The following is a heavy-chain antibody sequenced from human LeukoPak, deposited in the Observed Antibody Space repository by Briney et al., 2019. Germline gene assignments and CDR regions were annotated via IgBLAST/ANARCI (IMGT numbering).Heavy chain of an antibody. CDR2: IRYDGSNK. J-gene: IGHJ6*03. Sequence: GGSLSLSCAASGFTFSSYGMHWVRQAPGKGLEWVAFIRYDGSNKYYVDSVKGRFTISRDNSKNTLYLQMNSLRAEDTAVYYCAKTPLVSFGELLHGDYYYYYYMDVWGKGTTVTISS. CDR1: GFTFSSYG. CDR3: AKTPLVSFGELLHGDYYYYYYMDV. D-gene: IGHD3-10*01. V-gene: IGHV3-30*02.